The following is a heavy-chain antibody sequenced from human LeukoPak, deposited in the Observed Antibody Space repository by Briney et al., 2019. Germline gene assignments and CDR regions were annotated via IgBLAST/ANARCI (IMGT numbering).Heavy chain of an antibody. CDR2: IRSGAYT. D-gene: IGHD3-10*01. CDR1: GFTFSSYA. V-gene: IGHV3-23*01. CDR3: ARISVVSRSGPLDY. Sequence: RGSLRLSCAASGFTFSSYAMTWVRQAPRKGLEWVSTIRSGAYTYYADSVKGRLSVSRDNSKNTLYLEMNSLRAEDAAVYYCARISVVSRSGPLDYWGQGTLVTVSS. J-gene: IGHJ4*02.